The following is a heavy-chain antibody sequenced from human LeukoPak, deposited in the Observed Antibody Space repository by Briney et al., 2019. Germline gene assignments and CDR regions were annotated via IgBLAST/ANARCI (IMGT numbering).Heavy chain of an antibody. CDR2: ISYDGSNK. D-gene: IGHD6-6*01. Sequence: PGGPLRLSCAASGFTFSSYAMHWVRQAPGKGLEWVAVISYDGSNKYYADSVKGRFTISRDNSKNTLYLQMNSLRAEDTAVYYCARELAARRGYFDYWGQGTLVTVSS. J-gene: IGHJ4*02. CDR1: GFTFSSYA. V-gene: IGHV3-30-3*01. CDR3: ARELAARRGYFDY.